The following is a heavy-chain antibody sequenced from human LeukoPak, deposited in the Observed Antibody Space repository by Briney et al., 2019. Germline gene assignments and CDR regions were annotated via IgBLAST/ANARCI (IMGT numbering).Heavy chain of an antibody. CDR3: ARLRSKYWFDP. Sequence: PGGSLRLSCAASGFTFSSYGMHWVRQAPGKGLEWVAVIWYDGSNKYYADSVKGRFTISRDNAKNSLYLQMNSLRADDTAVYYCARLRSKYWFDPWGQGTLVTVSS. CDR2: IWYDGSNK. J-gene: IGHJ5*02. V-gene: IGHV3-33*01. D-gene: IGHD4-11*01. CDR1: GFTFSSYG.